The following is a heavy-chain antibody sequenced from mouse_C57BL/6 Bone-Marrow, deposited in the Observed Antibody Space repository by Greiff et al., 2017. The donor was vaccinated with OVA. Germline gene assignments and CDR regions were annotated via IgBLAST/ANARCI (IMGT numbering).Heavy chain of an antibody. Sequence: VQLVESGPGLVQPSQSLSITCTVSGFSLTSYGVHWVRQPPGKGLEWLGVIWSGGSTDYNAAFISRLSISKDNSKSQVFFKMNSLQADDTAIYYCAKHLRSYYYAMDYWGQGTSVTVSS. CDR1: GFSLTSYG. CDR3: AKHLRSYYYAMDY. J-gene: IGHJ4*01. CDR2: IWSGGST. V-gene: IGHV2-4*01.